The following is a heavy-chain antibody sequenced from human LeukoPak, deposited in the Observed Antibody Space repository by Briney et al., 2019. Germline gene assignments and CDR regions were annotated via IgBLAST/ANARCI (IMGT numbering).Heavy chain of an antibody. CDR1: GYTFTSYG. D-gene: IGHD6-13*01. J-gene: IGHJ6*03. V-gene: IGHV1-18*01. CDR2: ISAYNGNT. CDR3: ARDGSSNWYANFDSYYMDV. Sequence: GSVKVSCKASGYTFTSYGISWVRQAPGQGLEWMGWISAYNGNTNYAQKLQGRDTMTTDTSTSTAYMELRSLRSDDTAVYYCARDGSSNWYANFDSYYMDVWGKGTTVTVSS.